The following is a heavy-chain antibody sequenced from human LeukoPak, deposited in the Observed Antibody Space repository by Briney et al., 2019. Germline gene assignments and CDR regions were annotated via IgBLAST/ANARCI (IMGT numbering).Heavy chain of an antibody. Sequence: PGGSLRLSCAASGFTFSSYAMSWVRQAPGKGLEWVSAISGSGGSTYYADSVKGRFTISRDNFKNTLYLQMNSLRAEDTAVYYCAREPPLYYYGSGRRRGGYFDYWGQGTLVTVSS. V-gene: IGHV3-23*01. D-gene: IGHD3-10*01. CDR2: ISGSGGST. J-gene: IGHJ4*02. CDR1: GFTFSSYA. CDR3: AREPPLYYYGSGRRRGGYFDY.